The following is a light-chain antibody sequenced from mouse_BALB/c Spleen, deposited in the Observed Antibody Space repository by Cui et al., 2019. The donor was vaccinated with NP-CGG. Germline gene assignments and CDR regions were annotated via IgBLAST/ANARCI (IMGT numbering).Light chain of an antibody. J-gene: IGLJ1*01. CDR1: TRAVTTSNY. V-gene: IGLV1*01. CDR2: GTN. Sequence: QAVVTQESAPTTSPGETVTLTCRSSTRAVTTSNYANWVQEKPDHLFTGLIGGTNNRAPGVPARFSGSLIGDKAALTITGAQTEDEAIYFCALWYSNHWVFGGGTKSDCP. CDR3: ALWYSNHWV.